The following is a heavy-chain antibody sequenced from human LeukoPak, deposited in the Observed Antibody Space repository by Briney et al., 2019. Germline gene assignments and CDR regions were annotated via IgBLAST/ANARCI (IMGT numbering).Heavy chain of an antibody. V-gene: IGHV3-21*04. Sequence: GGSLRLSCAASGFTFSSYSMNWVRQAPGRGLEWVSSITSSTNYIYYADSVKSRFTISRDDAKNTLYLQMNSLRAEDTAVYYCARDTNYYDSSGYYSGSDFDYWGQGTLVTVSS. CDR3: ARDTNYYDSSGYYSGSDFDY. CDR2: ITSSTNYI. CDR1: GFTFSSYS. J-gene: IGHJ4*02. D-gene: IGHD3-22*01.